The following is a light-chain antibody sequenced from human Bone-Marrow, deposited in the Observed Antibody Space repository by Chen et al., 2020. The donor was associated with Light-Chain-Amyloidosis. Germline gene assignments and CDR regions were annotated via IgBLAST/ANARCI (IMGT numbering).Light chain of an antibody. CDR2: DDS. CDR3: QVWVSSSDRPV. CDR1: NIGATR. J-gene: IGLJ3*02. V-gene: IGLV3-21*02. Sequence: SYVLTQPSSVSGAPGQTATIACGGTNIGATRVHWYQQTPGQAPLLVVYDDSDRPSGIPERWSGSNSGNTATLTIGRIEAGDEADYYCQVWVSSSDRPVFGGGTKLTVL.